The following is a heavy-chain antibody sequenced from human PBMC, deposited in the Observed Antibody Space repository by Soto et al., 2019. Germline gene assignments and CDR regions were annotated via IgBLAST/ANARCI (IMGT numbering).Heavy chain of an antibody. V-gene: IGHV1-3*01. CDR3: ARDSGIVGPSGGLDY. CDR1: GYSFTTHI. CDR2: VDGGNGNT. J-gene: IGHJ4*02. Sequence: QVQLVQSGAEVKEPGASVKVYCKASGYSFTTHIMHWVRQAPGQRLEWMGWVDGGNGNTKYSQKFQGRVTITRDTSATTVYMELSRLTSEEKAVYYCARDSGIVGPSGGLDYWGQGTLVTVSS. D-gene: IGHD1-26*01.